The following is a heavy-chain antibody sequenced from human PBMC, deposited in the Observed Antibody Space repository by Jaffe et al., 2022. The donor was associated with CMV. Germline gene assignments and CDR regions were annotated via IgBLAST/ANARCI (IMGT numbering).Heavy chain of an antibody. CDR2: IKSKTDGGTT. V-gene: IGHV3-15*01. D-gene: IGHD3-10*01. Sequence: EVQLVESGGGLVKPGGSLRLSCAASGFTFSNAWMSWVRQAPGKGLEWVGRIKSKTDGGTTDYAAPVKGRFTISRDDSKNTLYLQMNSLKTEDTAVYYCTTPEYYYGSEPLDVWGQGTTVTVSS. CDR1: GFTFSNAW. CDR3: TTPEYYYGSEPLDV. J-gene: IGHJ6*02.